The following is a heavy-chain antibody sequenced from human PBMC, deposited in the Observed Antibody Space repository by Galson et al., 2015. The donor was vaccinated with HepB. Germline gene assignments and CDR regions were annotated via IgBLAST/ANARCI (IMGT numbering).Heavy chain of an antibody. Sequence: SVKVSCKASGYTFTINGISWVRQTPGQGLEWLGWISSNGGNTKYAQKYQGRITLTRDTSASTAYLELRSLRSDDTAVYYCARDRDYRFDFWGQGTLVTVSS. CDR1: GYTFTING. CDR2: ISSNGGNT. V-gene: IGHV1-18*01. D-gene: IGHD4/OR15-4a*01. J-gene: IGHJ4*02. CDR3: ARDRDYRFDF.